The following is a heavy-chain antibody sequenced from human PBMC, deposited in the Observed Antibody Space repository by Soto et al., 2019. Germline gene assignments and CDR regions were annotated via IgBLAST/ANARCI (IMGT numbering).Heavy chain of an antibody. J-gene: IGHJ4*02. CDR1: GYTFTNYA. CDR3: ARDQGYNDRSGYYYY. D-gene: IGHD3-22*01. CDR2: INAGNGDT. V-gene: IGHV1-3*01. Sequence: ASVKVSCKASGYTFTNYAIHWVRQAPGRGLEWMGWINAGNGDTEYSQKFQSRVTFTRDASASTAYMELSSLRSEDTAVYYCARDQGYNDRSGYYYYWGQGTLVTVAS.